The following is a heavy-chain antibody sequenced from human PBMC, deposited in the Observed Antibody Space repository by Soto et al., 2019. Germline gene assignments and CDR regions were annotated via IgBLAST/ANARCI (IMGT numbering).Heavy chain of an antibody. CDR2: ISYDGSNK. D-gene: IGHD3-10*01. J-gene: IGHJ6*02. Sequence: GGSLRLSCAASGFTFSSYGMHWVRQAPGKGLEWVAVISYDGSNKYYADSVKGRFTISRDNSKNTLYLQMNSLRAEDTAVYYCAKVRYGSGSYYNGYYYGMDVWGQGTTVTVSS. CDR3: AKVRYGSGSYYNGYYYGMDV. V-gene: IGHV3-30*18. CDR1: GFTFSSYG.